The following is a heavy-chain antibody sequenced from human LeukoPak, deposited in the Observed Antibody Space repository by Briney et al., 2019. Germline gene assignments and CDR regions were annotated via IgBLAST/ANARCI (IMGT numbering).Heavy chain of an antibody. CDR1: GFTFTSYA. Sequence: GGSLRLSCAASGFTFTSYAMSWVRQAPGQGLEWVSYISSSSSTIYYADSVKGRFTIYRDNAKNSLYLQMNSLRAEDTAVYYCARVWREDYWGQGTLVTVSS. D-gene: IGHD1-26*01. J-gene: IGHJ4*02. CDR3: ARVWREDY. V-gene: IGHV3-48*01. CDR2: ISSSSSTI.